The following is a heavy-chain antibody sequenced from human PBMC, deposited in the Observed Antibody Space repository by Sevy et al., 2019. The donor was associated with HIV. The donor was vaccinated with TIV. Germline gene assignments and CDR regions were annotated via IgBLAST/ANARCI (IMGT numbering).Heavy chain of an antibody. D-gene: IGHD2-15*01. J-gene: IGHJ4*02. Sequence: SETLSLTCTVSGGSISSSSYYWGWIRQPPGKGLEWIGSIYYSGSTYYNPSLKSRVTISVDTSKNQFSLKLSSVTTADTAVYYCAMLSLATVFDYWGQGTLVTVSS. CDR3: AMLSLATVFDY. CDR2: IYYSGST. CDR1: GGSISSSSYY. V-gene: IGHV4-39*01.